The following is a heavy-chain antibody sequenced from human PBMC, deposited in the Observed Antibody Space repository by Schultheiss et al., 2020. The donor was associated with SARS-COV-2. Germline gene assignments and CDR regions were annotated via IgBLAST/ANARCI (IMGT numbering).Heavy chain of an antibody. CDR1: GFTFSSYA. CDR2: ISYDGSNK. D-gene: IGHD1-7*01. Sequence: GGSERLSCAASGFTFSSYAMHWVRQAPGKGLEWVAVISYDGSNKYYADSVKGRFTISRDNSKNTLYLQMNSLRAEDTAVYYCANQELPGVDYWGQGTLVTVSS. CDR3: ANQELPGVDY. J-gene: IGHJ4*02. V-gene: IGHV3-30*07.